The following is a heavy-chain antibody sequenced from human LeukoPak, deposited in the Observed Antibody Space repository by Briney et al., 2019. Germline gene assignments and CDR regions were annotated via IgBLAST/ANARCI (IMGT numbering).Heavy chain of an antibody. J-gene: IGHJ3*02. CDR2: IYYSGST. CDR3: ARDKWELLTQSFDI. Sequence: SETLSLTCTVSGGSISNYYWSWIRQPPGKGLEWIGYIYYSGSTNYNPSLKSRVSISVDTSRNQFSLKMTSMTAADTAVYYCARDKWELLTQSFDIWGQGTMVTVSS. V-gene: IGHV4-59*01. CDR1: GGSISNYY. D-gene: IGHD4-23*01.